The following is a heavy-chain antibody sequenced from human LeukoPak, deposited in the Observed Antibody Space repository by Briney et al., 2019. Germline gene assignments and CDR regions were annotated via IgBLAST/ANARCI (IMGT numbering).Heavy chain of an antibody. CDR2: INHSGST. D-gene: IGHD2-2*01. CDR3: ARGAVVVPAAPEVWYFDL. J-gene: IGHJ2*01. V-gene: IGHV4-34*01. Sequence: PSETLSLTCAVYGGSFSGYYWSWIRQPPGKGLEWIGEINHSGSTNYNPSLRSRVTISVDTSKNQFSLKLSSVTAADTAVYYCARGAVVVPAAPEVWYFDLWGRGTLVTVSS. CDR1: GGSFSGYY.